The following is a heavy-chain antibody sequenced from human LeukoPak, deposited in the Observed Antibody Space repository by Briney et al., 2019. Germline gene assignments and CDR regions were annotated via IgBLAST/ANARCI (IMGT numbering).Heavy chain of an antibody. CDR1: GFTLSRYP. D-gene: IGHD1-14*01. V-gene: IGHV3-23*01. CDR3: AKLHNLNCDY. CDR2: ISGSGGTT. J-gene: IGHJ4*02. Sequence: GGSLRLSCAASGFTLSRYPMSWVRQAPGTGLEWVSTISGSGGTTYYADSVKGRFTISRDNSKNTLYLQMNSLRPEDTAVYYCAKLHNLNCDYWGLGTLATVSS.